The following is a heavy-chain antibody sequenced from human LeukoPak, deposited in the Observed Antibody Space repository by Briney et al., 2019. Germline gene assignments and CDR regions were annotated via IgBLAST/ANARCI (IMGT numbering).Heavy chain of an antibody. D-gene: IGHD3-22*01. Sequence: PGGSLRLSCAASGFTFSSYEMNWVRQAPGKGLEWVSYISRSGSTIYYADSVKGRFTISRDNAKNSLYLQMNSLRAEDTAVYYCARVLSGYYPVNDAFDIWGQGTMVTVSS. V-gene: IGHV3-48*03. CDR3: ARVLSGYYPVNDAFDI. J-gene: IGHJ3*02. CDR2: ISRSGSTI. CDR1: GFTFSSYE.